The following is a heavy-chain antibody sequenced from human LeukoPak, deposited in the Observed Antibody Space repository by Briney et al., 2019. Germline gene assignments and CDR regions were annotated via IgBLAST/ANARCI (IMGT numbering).Heavy chain of an antibody. Sequence: SETLSLTCTVSGGSISSSSYYWGWIRQPPGKGLEWIGSIYYSGSTYYNPSLKSRVTISVDTSKNQFSLKLSSVTAADTAVYYCARGSGSYYIPYYFDYWGQGTLVTVSS. D-gene: IGHD1-26*01. J-gene: IGHJ4*02. V-gene: IGHV4-39*07. CDR3: ARGSGSYYIPYYFDY. CDR1: GGSISSSSYY. CDR2: IYYSGST.